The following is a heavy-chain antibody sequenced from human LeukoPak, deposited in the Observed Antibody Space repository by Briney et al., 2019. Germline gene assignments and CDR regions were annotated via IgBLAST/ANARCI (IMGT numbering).Heavy chain of an antibody. V-gene: IGHV1-18*04. D-gene: IGHD3-3*01. CDR1: GYTFTGYY. J-gene: IGHJ4*02. CDR2: ISAYNGNT. CDR3: ARGAGYDFWSGYYRLDY. Sequence: ASVKVSCKASGYTFTGYYMHWVRQAPGQGLEWMGWISAYNGNTNYAQKLQGRVTMTTDTSTSTAYMELRSLRSDDTAVYYCARGAGYDFWSGYYRLDYWGQGTLVTVSS.